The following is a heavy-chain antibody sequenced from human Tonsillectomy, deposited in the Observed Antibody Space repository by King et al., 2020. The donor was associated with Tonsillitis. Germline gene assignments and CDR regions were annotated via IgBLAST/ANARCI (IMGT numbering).Heavy chain of an antibody. CDR1: GGSISSAVYY. V-gene: IGHV4-31*01. J-gene: IGHJ6*03. CDR2: IYYSGST. Sequence: QLQESGPGLVKPSQTLSLTCTVSGGSISSAVYYWSWIRQHPGKGLGWIGYIYYSGSTYYNPSLKSLVTISVDTSENQFSLNLSSVTAADTAVYYCAGLGYSYGYDGYYYSMDVWGKGTTVTVSS. CDR3: AGLGYSYGYDGYYYSMDV. D-gene: IGHD5-18*01.